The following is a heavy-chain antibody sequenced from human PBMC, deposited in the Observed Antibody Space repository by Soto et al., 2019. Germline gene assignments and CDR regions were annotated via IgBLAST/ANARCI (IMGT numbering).Heavy chain of an antibody. V-gene: IGHV3-74*01. D-gene: IGHD1-26*01. Sequence: EVQLVESGGVSVQPGGSLRLSCAASGFSLSNYWMHWVRQAPGTGLVWVSRTNIDGCTTTYAYSVKGRFTISRDNAKNTLYLQMNSLRDEDTAVYYCVRIIGGDGYTCGYWGQGTLVTVSS. CDR2: TNIDGCTT. CDR1: GFSLSNYW. CDR3: VRIIGGDGYTCGY. J-gene: IGHJ4*02.